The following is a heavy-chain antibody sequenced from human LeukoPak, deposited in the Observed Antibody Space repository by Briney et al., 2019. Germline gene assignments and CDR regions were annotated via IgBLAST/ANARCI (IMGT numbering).Heavy chain of an antibody. J-gene: IGHJ4*02. CDR1: GYTFTSYY. CDR3: ARGESNYDILTGYRDY. CDR2: INPSGGST. V-gene: IGHV1-46*03. Sequence: ASVKVSCKASGYTFTSYYMHWVRQAPGQGLEWMGIINPSGGSTSYAQKFQGRVTMTRDTSTSTVYMELSSLRSEDTAVYYCARGESNYDILTGYRDYWGQGNLVTVDS. D-gene: IGHD3-9*01.